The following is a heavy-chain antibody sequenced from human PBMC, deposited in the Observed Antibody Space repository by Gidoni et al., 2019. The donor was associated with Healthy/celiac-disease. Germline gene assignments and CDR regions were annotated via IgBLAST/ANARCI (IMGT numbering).Heavy chain of an antibody. J-gene: IGHJ4*02. CDR3: ARGGPRYCSSTSCYRFDY. D-gene: IGHD2-2*01. Sequence: QVQLQQWGAGLLKPSETLSLTCAVYGGSFSGYYWSWIRQPPGKGLEWIGEINHSGSTNYNPSLKSRVTISVDTSKNQFSLKLSSVTAADTAVYYCARGGPRYCSSTSCYRFDYWGQGTLVTVSS. CDR2: INHSGST. V-gene: IGHV4-34*01. CDR1: GGSFSGYY.